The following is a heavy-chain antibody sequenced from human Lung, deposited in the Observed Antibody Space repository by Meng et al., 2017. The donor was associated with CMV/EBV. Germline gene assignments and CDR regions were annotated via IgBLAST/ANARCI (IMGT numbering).Heavy chain of an antibody. D-gene: IGHD3-9*01. CDR2: TYYRSKWYN. Sequence: QIXSLTXAISGDSVSSNSAAWNWIRQSPSRGLEWLGRTYYRSKWYNDYAVSVKSRMTINPDTSKNQFSLQLNTVTPEDTAVYYCAREGLRYHYNGFDPWXNGTXVTVSS. V-gene: IGHV6-1*01. CDR3: AREGLRYHYNGFDP. CDR1: GDSVSSNSAA. J-gene: IGHJ5*02.